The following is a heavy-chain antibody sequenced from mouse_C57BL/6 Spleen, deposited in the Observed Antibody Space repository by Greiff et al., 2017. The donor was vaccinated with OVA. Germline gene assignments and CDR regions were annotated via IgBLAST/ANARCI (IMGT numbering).Heavy chain of an antibody. CDR2: IDPSDSET. D-gene: IGHD1-1*01. Sequence: QVQLQQPGAELVRPGSSVKLSCKASGYTFTSYWMHWVKQRPIQGLEWIGNIDPSDSETHYNQKFKDKATLTVDKSSSTAYMQLSSLTSEDSAVYYCASEKYGNSLDYWGQGTTLTVSS. CDR1: GYTFTSYW. J-gene: IGHJ2*01. CDR3: ASEKYGNSLDY. V-gene: IGHV1-52*01.